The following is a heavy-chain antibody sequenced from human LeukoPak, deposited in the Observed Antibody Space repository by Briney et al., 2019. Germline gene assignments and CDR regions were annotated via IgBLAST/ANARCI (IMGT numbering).Heavy chain of an antibody. CDR2: IYYSGST. Sequence: SETLSLTCTVSGGSISSGDYYWSWIRQPPGKGLEWIGYIYYSGSTYYNPSLKSRVTISVDTSKNQFSLKLCSVTAADTAVYYCARGGIAAADTDYWGQGTLVTVSS. CDR3: ARGGIAAADTDY. D-gene: IGHD6-13*01. V-gene: IGHV4-30-4*08. J-gene: IGHJ4*02. CDR1: GGSISSGDYY.